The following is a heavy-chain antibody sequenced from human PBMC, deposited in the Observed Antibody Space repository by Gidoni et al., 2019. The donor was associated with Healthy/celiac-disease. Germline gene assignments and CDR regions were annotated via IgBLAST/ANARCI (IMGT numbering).Heavy chain of an antibody. Sequence: LGWVAVIWYDGSNKYYADSVKGRFTISRDNSKNTLYLQMNSLRAEDTAVYYCARDGGEEYDILTGYPNYWGQGTLVTVSS. V-gene: IGHV3-33*01. J-gene: IGHJ4*02. CDR3: ARDGGEEYDILTGYPNY. CDR2: IWYDGSNK. D-gene: IGHD3-9*01.